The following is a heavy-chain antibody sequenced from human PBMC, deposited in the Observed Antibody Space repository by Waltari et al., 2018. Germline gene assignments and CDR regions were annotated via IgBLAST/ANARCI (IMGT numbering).Heavy chain of an antibody. J-gene: IGHJ4*02. CDR1: GFSFTDFTSG. CDR3: TNGFGFFVH. Sequence: DVQLVDSGGGLVQPGKSLKLPCKASGFSFTDFTSGMTWARQGPGKGLGRVAYISPDGKSFFYADSVRGRFTISRDNANNSVFLQMSNLRVDDTAVYFCTNGFGFFVHWGQGTLVTVSS. CDR2: ISPDGKSF. D-gene: IGHD3-16*01. V-gene: IGHV3-48*01.